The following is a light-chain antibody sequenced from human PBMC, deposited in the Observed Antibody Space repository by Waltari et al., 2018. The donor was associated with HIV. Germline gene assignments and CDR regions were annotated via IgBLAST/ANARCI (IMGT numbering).Light chain of an antibody. CDR1: SRDVGSYNL. CDR3: CSYAGSSAFV. J-gene: IGLJ1*01. V-gene: IGLV2-23*02. CDR2: EVT. Sequence: QSALTQPASVSGSPGQSITISCTGTSRDVGSYNLFSWYQHHPGKAPKLMIFEVTKRPSGVSNRFSGSKSGNTASLTISGLQADDEADYYCCSYAGSSAFVFGTGTKVTVL.